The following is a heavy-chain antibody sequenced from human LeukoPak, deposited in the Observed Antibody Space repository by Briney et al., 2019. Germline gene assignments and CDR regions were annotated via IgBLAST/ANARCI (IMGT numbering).Heavy chain of an antibody. V-gene: IGHV4-59*08. J-gene: IGHJ4*02. D-gene: IGHD6-19*01. CDR3: ARQVAGKSPLGY. CDR2: IYYSGST. Sequence: SETLSLTCTVSGGSISSYYWSWIRQPPGKGLEWIGYIYYSGSTNYNPSLKSRVTISVDTSKNQFSLKLSSVTAADTAVYYCARQVAGKSPLGYWGQGILVTVSS. CDR1: GGSISSYY.